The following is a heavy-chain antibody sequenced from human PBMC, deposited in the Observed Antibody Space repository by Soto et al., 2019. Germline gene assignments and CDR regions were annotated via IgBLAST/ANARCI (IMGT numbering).Heavy chain of an antibody. CDR2: ISGSGDYT. Sequence: EVQLLESGGGLVQPGGSLRLSCAASGFTFSTSGMSWVRQAPGKGLEWVSSISGSGDYTNYADSVKGRFTISRDNSKNTLYLQIKSLPAEDTAVYYCANHGGFDIWGQGTMVAVSS. CDR3: ANHGGFDI. V-gene: IGHV3-23*01. D-gene: IGHD4-17*01. J-gene: IGHJ3*02. CDR1: GFTFSTSG.